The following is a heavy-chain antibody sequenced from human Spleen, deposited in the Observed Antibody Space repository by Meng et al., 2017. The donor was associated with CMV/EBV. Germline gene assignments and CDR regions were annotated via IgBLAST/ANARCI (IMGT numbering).Heavy chain of an antibody. D-gene: IGHD6-6*01. CDR1: GYTFTGYY. V-gene: IGHV1-2*02. CDR2: INPNSGGT. Sequence: ASVKVSCKASGYTFTGYYIHWVRQAPGLGLEWMGWINPNSGGTNYAQKFQGRVTMTRDTSLNTAYVDLSRLRSDDTAVYYCARPGDISSSSFYNYYGLDVWGQGTTVTVSS. CDR3: ARPGDISSSSFYNYYGLDV. J-gene: IGHJ6*02.